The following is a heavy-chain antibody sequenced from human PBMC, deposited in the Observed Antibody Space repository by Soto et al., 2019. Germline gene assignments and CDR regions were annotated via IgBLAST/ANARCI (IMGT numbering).Heavy chain of an antibody. CDR3: ARDFEY. V-gene: IGHV3-74*01. CDR1: GFSFSTVW. Sequence: GGSLRLSCEASGFSFSTVWMHWVRQAPGKGLVWVSRINSDGSSTYYADSVKGRVTISRDNAKNTLYLQLNSLRPEDTAVYYCARDFEYWGQGTLVTVSS. J-gene: IGHJ4*02. CDR2: INSDGSST.